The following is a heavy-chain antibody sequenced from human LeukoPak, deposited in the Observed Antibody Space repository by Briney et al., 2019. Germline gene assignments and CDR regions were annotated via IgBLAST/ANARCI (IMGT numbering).Heavy chain of an antibody. Sequence: ASVKVSCKASGGTFSSYAISWVRQATGQGLEWMGWMNPNSGNTGYAQKFQGRVTMTRNTSISTAYMELSSLRSEDTAVYYCARGGRDGYNYFYYYYMDVWGKGTTVTISS. CDR2: MNPNSGNT. CDR1: GGTFSSYA. D-gene: IGHD5-24*01. J-gene: IGHJ6*03. V-gene: IGHV1-8*02. CDR3: ARGGRDGYNYFYYYYMDV.